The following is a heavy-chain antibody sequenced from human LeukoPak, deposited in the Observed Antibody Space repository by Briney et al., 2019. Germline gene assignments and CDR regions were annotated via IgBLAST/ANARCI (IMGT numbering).Heavy chain of an antibody. CDR1: GFTFNYYA. CDR2: ISDNEGRT. D-gene: IGHD2-21*02. Sequence: GGSLRLSCAASGFTFNYYAMSWVRQAPGKGLEWVSGISDNEGRTYYTDSVKGRFTISRDNSKNTVYLQMNNLRADDTAVYFCARHDRYFPHWHQGTLVTVSS. V-gene: IGHV3-23*01. J-gene: IGHJ4*02. CDR3: ARHDRYFPH.